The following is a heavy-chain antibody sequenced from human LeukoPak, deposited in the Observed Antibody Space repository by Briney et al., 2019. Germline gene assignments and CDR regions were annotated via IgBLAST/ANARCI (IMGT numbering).Heavy chain of an antibody. D-gene: IGHD3-16*01. J-gene: IGHJ4*02. Sequence: GGSLRLSCAASGFTFSSYAMHWVRQAPGKGLGWVAVISYDGSNKYYADSVKGRFTISRDNSKNTLYLQMNSLRAEDTAVYYCASGKVWGRAISSSGLDYWGQGTLVTVSS. CDR1: GFTFSSYA. V-gene: IGHV3-30-3*01. CDR3: ASGKVWGRAISSSGLDY. CDR2: ISYDGSNK.